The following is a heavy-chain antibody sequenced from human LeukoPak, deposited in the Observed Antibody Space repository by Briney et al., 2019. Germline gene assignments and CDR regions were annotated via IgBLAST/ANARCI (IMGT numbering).Heavy chain of an antibody. CDR3: ARLGVRIAAAGED. CDR1: GGSISSSSYY. Sequence: SETLSLTCTVSGGSISSSSYYWGWIRQPPGKGLEWIGSIYYSGSTYYNPSLKSRVTISVDTSKNQFSLKLSSVTAADTAVYYCARLGVRIAAAGEDWGQGTLVTVSS. V-gene: IGHV4-39*01. CDR2: IYYSGST. J-gene: IGHJ4*02. D-gene: IGHD6-13*01.